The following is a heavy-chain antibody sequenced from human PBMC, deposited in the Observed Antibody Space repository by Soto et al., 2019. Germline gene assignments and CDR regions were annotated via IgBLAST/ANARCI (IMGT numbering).Heavy chain of an antibody. D-gene: IGHD5-12*01. CDR1: GFSLSTYGVG. J-gene: IGHJ4*02. CDR2: IYWDDDT. CDR3: AHRRGFSMAFDY. V-gene: IGHV2-5*02. Sequence: SGPTLVNPTQTLTLTCNFSGFSLSTYGVGVGWIRQPPGKALEWLALIYWDDDTSISPSLNSRPAITQDTSQSPDVPTMTHMDPVVTARYYCAHRRGFSMAFDYWGPGSLVTVSS.